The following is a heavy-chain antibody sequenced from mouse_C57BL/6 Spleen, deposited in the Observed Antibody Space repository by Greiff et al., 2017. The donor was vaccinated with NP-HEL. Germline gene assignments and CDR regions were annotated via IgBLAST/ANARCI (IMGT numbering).Heavy chain of an antibody. CDR2: IDPEDGET. V-gene: IGHV14-2*01. CDR1: GFNIKDYY. Sequence: VQLKQSGAELVKPGASVKLSCTASGFNIKDYYMHWVKQRTEQGLEWIGRIDPEDGETKYAPKFQGKATITADTSSNTAYLQLSSLTSEDTAVYYCAKYYYGSSYVENFDYWGQGTTLTVSS. J-gene: IGHJ2*01. D-gene: IGHD1-1*01. CDR3: AKYYYGSSYVENFDY.